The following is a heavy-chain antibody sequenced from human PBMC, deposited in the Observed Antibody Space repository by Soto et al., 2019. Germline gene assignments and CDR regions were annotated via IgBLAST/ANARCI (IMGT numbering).Heavy chain of an antibody. V-gene: IGHV1-46*01. D-gene: IGHD4-17*01. Sequence: ASVKVSCKASGYTFTSYYMHWVRQAPGQGLEWMGIINPSGGSTSYAQKFQGRVTMTRDTSTSTVYMELSSLRSEDTAVYYCARDWDAHGDYVPFDPWGQGTLVTVSS. J-gene: IGHJ5*02. CDR3: ARDWDAHGDYVPFDP. CDR1: GYTFTSYY. CDR2: INPSGGST.